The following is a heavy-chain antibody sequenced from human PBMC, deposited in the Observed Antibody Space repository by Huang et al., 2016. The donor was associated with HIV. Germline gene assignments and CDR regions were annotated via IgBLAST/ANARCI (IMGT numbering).Heavy chain of an antibody. J-gene: IGHJ5*02. CDR1: RGSLSGYY. V-gene: IGHV4-34*01. CDR3: AREVMTSFGGPFDP. CDR2: INYSGTI. D-gene: IGHD3-16*01. Sequence: QVQLYQWGAGLLRPSETLSLTCAVYRGSLSGYYWSWIRQSPEKGLEWIGEINYSGTINYNPSLKSRVTISVDTSKKQLSLKLKSVTAADTAVYYCAREVMTSFGGPFDPWGQGTLVAVS.